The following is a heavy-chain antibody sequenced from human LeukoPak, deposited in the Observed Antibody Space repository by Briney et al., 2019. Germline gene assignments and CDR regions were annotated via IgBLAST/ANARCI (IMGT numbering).Heavy chain of an antibody. CDR1: EYTYTSYG. D-gene: IGHD1-1*01. Sequence: ASVKVSYKASEYTYTSYGISWVRQAPGQGLEWMEWISGYNGNTNYAQKFQARVTMTTDTSTTTAYMELRSLRSDDTAVYYCARDGTPGTTFRFDPWGQGTLVIVSS. V-gene: IGHV1-18*01. CDR3: ARDGTPGTTFRFDP. J-gene: IGHJ5*02. CDR2: ISGYNGNT.